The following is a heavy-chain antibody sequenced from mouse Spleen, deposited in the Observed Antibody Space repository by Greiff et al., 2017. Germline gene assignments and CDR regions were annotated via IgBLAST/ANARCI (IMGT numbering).Heavy chain of an antibody. V-gene: IGHV14-4*01. CDR2: IDPENGDT. CDR3: TTSYRYDVGY. J-gene: IGHJ2*01. CDR1: GFNIKDDY. Sequence: VQLQQSGAELVRPGASVKLSCTASGFNIKDDYMHWVKQRPEQGLEWIGWIDPENGDTEYASKFQGKATITADTSSNTAYLQLSSLTSEDTAVYYCTTSYRYDVGYWGQGTTLTVSS. D-gene: IGHD2-14*01.